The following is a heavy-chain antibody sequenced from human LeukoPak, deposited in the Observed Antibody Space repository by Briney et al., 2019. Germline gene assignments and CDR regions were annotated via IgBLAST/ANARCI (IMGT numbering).Heavy chain of an antibody. V-gene: IGHV3-48*03. CDR3: ARDGWIQLWTHYYYGMDV. CDR1: GFTFSSYE. J-gene: IGHJ6*04. Sequence: GGSLRLSCAASGFTFSSYEMNWVRQAPGKGLEWVSYISSSGSTIYYADSVKGRFTISRDNAKNSLYLQMNSLRAEDTAVYYCARDGWIQLWTHYYYGMDVWGKGTTVIVSS. D-gene: IGHD5-18*01. CDR2: ISSSGSTI.